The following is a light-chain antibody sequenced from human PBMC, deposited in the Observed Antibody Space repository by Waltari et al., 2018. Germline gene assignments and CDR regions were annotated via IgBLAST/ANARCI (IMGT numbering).Light chain of an antibody. CDR2: ADS. V-gene: IGKV1-39*01. CDR3: QQTYSSPPT. Sequence: DIQMTQSPSSLSASVGDRVTLTFRASQTIRTFLNWYQQKSGKAPNLLIDADSSLESGVPSRFSGSGDETDFTRTISSLQPDDFATYFCQQTYSSPPTFGRGTKVEIK. J-gene: IGKJ1*01. CDR1: QTIRTF.